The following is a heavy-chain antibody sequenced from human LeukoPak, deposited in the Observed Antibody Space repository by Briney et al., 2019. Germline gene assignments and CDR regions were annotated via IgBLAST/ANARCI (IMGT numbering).Heavy chain of an antibody. Sequence: ASVKVSCKASEHTFTGYYMHWVRQAPGQGLEWMGWINPNSGGTNYAQKFQGRVTMSRDTSISTAYMELSRLRSDDTAVYYCARESPYCSSTSCFEFDYWGQGTLVTVSS. CDR1: EHTFTGYY. CDR3: ARESPYCSSTSCFEFDY. V-gene: IGHV1-2*02. J-gene: IGHJ4*02. D-gene: IGHD2-2*01. CDR2: INPNSGGT.